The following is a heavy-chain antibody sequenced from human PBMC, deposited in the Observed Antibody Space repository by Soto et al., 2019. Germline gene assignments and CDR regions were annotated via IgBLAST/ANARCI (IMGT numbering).Heavy chain of an antibody. CDR1: GGTFSNYA. CDR3: TRGIQLWS. J-gene: IGHJ5*02. D-gene: IGHD5-18*01. Sequence: QVQLVQSGAEVKKPGSSVKVSCKASGGTFSNYALTWVRQAPGQGLEWMGGTIPLSGTPNYAQKFQGRVTITADKSTTTVYMELSSLRSEDTAVYYCTRGIQLWSWGQGTLVTVSS. CDR2: TIPLSGTP. V-gene: IGHV1-69*06.